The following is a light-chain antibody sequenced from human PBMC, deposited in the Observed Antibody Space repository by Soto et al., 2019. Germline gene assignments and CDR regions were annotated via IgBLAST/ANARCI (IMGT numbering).Light chain of an antibody. CDR3: QQYYNTPLT. V-gene: IGKV4-1*01. J-gene: IGKJ2*01. CDR2: WAS. Sequence: DIVMTQSPDSLAVSLGERATINCKSSQSLLYSSNNKNYLIWYQQKPGQPPKLLIYWASTRESGVPDRFSGSASGTDFTLTISSLQAEDVAVYYCQQYYNTPLTFGQGTKLEI. CDR1: QSLLYSSNNKNY.